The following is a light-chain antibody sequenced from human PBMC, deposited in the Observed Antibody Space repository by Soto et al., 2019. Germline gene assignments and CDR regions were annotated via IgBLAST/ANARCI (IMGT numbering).Light chain of an antibody. V-gene: IGLV1-44*01. CDR2: SNN. CDR3: AAWDDSLNGRL. J-gene: IGLJ2*01. Sequence: QSVLTQPPSASGTPGQRVTISCSGSSSNIGSNTVNWYQQLPGTAPKLLIYSNNHRPSGVPDRFSGSKSGTSASLAISGLQSEDEADYYCAAWDDSLNGRLFGGGTKLTVL. CDR1: SSNIGSNT.